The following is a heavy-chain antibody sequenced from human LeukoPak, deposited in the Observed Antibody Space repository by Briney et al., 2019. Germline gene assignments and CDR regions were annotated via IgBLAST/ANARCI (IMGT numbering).Heavy chain of an antibody. CDR2: ISGSGGST. Sequence: GGSLRLSCAASGFTFSSYAMSWVRQAPGKGLEWVSAISGSGGSTYYADSVKGRFTISRDNSKNTLYLQMNSLRAEDTAVYYCAKDRSESDYYDSSGYAEIGYWGQGTLVTVSS. J-gene: IGHJ4*02. CDR1: GFTFSSYA. D-gene: IGHD3-22*01. CDR3: AKDRSESDYYDSSGYAEIGY. V-gene: IGHV3-23*01.